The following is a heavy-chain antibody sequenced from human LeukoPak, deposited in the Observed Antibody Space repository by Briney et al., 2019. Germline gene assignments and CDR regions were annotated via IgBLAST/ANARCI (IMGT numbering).Heavy chain of an antibody. J-gene: IGHJ6*02. CDR1: GFTFSSYG. CDR3: YYYYGMDV. Sequence: GGSLRLSCAASGFTFSSYGMHWVRQAPGKGLEWVAVISYDGSNKYYADSVKGRFTISRDNSEDTAVFYCAKDPYCSSTSCPPYYYYGMDVWGQGTTVTVSS. CDR2: ISYDGSNK. D-gene: IGHD2-2*01. V-gene: IGHV3-30*03.